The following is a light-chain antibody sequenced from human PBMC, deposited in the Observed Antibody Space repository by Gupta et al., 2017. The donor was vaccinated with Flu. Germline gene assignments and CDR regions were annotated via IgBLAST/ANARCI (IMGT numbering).Light chain of an antibody. CDR1: TSKLGNNY. CDR2: RNI. Sequence: TISCSRATSKLGNNYLYWCHQHPATTPNLLIYRNIRRISGVPACFSGTKCATSATIATIGLRAEEEADYYCAARDASRSGWVFGGGTKRTVL. CDR3: AARDASRSGWV. J-gene: IGLJ3*02. V-gene: IGLV1-47*01.